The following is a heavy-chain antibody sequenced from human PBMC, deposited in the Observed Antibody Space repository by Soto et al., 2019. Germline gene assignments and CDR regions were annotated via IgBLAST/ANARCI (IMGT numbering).Heavy chain of an antibody. J-gene: IGHJ4*02. Sequence: IQLVESGGGVVQPGISLRLSCAASGFSFSTYGMHWVRQAPGKGLEWVSAISGSGGSTYYADSVKGRFTISRDNSKNTLDLQMNSLRAEDTAVYYCAKGGYYYDSSGYYYYWGQGTLVTVSS. D-gene: IGHD3-22*01. V-gene: IGHV3-23*04. CDR2: ISGSGGST. CDR1: GFSFSTYG. CDR3: AKGGYYYDSSGYYYY.